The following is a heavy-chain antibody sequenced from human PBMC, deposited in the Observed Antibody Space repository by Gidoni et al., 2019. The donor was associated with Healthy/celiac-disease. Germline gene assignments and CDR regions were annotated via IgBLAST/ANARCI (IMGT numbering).Heavy chain of an antibody. CDR3: ARGYSSGWLPFNY. Sequence: QVQLQQWGAGLLKPSATLSLTCAVYGGSFSGYYWSWIRQPPGKGLEWIGEINHSGSTNYNPSLKSRVTISVDTSKNQFSLKLSSVTAADTAVYYCARGYSSGWLPFNYWGQGTLVTVSS. CDR1: GGSFSGYY. V-gene: IGHV4-34*01. D-gene: IGHD6-19*01. J-gene: IGHJ4*02. CDR2: INHSGST.